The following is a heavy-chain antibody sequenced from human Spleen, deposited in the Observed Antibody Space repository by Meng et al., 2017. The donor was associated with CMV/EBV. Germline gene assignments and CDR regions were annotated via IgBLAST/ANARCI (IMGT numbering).Heavy chain of an antibody. D-gene: IGHD3-16*01. CDR1: GFTFSSYW. CDR2: INSDESGT. CDR3: ARVALRPHYYFDY. J-gene: IGHJ4*02. V-gene: IGHV3-74*01. Sequence: GGSLRLSCAASGFTFSSYWMHWARQAPGKGLVWVSRINSDESGTTYADSVKGRFTISRDNAKNTLFLQMKSLRVDDTAVYYCARVALRPHYYFDYWGQRTLVTVSS.